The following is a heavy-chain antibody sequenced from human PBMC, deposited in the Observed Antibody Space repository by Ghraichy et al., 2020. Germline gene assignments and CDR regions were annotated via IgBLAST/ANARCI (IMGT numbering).Heavy chain of an antibody. CDR2: ISGGGDYI. CDR1: GFTFSSYA. Sequence: GGSLRLSCEASGFTFSSYAMTWVRQPPGKGLEWLSAISGGGDYIYYADSVKGRFTISRDNPKNTLYLQMNSLRVEDTAVYFCAKNLRAGHPFYEYWGQGSLFTVSS. D-gene: IGHD6-19*01. V-gene: IGHV3-23*01. J-gene: IGHJ4*02. CDR3: AKNLRAGHPFYEY.